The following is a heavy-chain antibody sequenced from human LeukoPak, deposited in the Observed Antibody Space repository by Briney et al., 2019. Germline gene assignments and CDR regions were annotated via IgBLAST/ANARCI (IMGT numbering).Heavy chain of an antibody. CDR2: IYSGGST. CDR3: ARGPTYYDFWSGYSPYYYYGMDV. V-gene: IGHV3-66*01. Sequence: PGGSLRLSCAASGFTFSSYAMSWVRQAPGKGLEWVSVIYSGGSTYYADSVKGRFTISRDNSKNTLYLQMNSLRAEDTAVYYCARGPTYYDFWSGYSPYYYYGMDVWGQGTTVTVSS. D-gene: IGHD3-3*01. J-gene: IGHJ6*02. CDR1: GFTFSSYA.